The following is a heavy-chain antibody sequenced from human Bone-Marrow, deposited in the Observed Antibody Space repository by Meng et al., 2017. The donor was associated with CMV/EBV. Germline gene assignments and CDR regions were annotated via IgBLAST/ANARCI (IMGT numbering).Heavy chain of an antibody. CDR2: ISYGGSNK. J-gene: IGHJ4*02. CDR1: GFTFSSYA. Sequence: GESLKISCAASGFTFSSYAMHWVRQAPGKGLEWVAVISYGGSNKYYADSVKGRFTISRDNAKNTLYLQMNSLRAEDTAVYYCAMGSGSYSWGQGTLVTVSS. V-gene: IGHV3-30*04. D-gene: IGHD1-26*01. CDR3: AMGSGSYS.